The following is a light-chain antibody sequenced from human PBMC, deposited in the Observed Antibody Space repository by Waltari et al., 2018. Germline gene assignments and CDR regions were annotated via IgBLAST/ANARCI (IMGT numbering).Light chain of an antibody. V-gene: IGLV1-47*02. Sequence: QSVLTQPPSTSGTPGQRVTIPCSGSSSNLGSNYVYWYQPPPGTAPKLLIHTNDQRPSGVPDRFSGSKSGTSASLAISGLQSDDESDYFCAAWDDTLSAVVFGGGTKLTVL. J-gene: IGLJ2*01. CDR3: AAWDDTLSAVV. CDR2: TND. CDR1: SSNLGSNY.